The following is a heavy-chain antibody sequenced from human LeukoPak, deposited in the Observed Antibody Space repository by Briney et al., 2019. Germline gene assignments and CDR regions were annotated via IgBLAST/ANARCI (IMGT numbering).Heavy chain of an antibody. J-gene: IGHJ4*02. CDR1: AGSIGSYY. Sequence: SETLSLTCTVSAGSIGSYYWSWIRQPPGKGLEWIGYIYYSGSTNYNPSLKSRVTISVDMSKNQFSLKLSSVTAADTAFYYCARDPGYSSSWYYFGYWGQGTLVTVSS. D-gene: IGHD6-13*01. CDR2: IYYSGST. V-gene: IGHV4-59*12. CDR3: ARDPGYSSSWYYFGY.